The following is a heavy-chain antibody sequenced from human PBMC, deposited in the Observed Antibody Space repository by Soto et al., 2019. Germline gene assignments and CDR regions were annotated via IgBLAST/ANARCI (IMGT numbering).Heavy chain of an antibody. D-gene: IGHD2-15*01. CDR2: ISSSGRTI. V-gene: IGHV3-11*01. CDR3: ARDNRIPPPQSDY. Sequence: GGSLRLSCAASGFTFSDYYMSWIRQAPGKGLEWVSYISSSGRTIYYADSVKGRFTISRDNAKNSLYLQMNSLRAEDTAVYYCARDNRIPPPQSDYWGQGTLVTVSS. CDR1: GFTFSDYY. J-gene: IGHJ4*02.